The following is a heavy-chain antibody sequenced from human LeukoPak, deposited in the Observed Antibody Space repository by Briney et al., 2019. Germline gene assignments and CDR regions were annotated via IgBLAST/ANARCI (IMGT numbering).Heavy chain of an antibody. CDR1: GGSISSGSYY. J-gene: IGHJ6*03. CDR2: IYTSGST. CDR3: ARAPDYFYYYYMDV. Sequence: SETLSLTCTVSGGSISSGSYYWSWVRQPAGTGLEWIGRIYTSGSTNYNPSLKSRVTISLDTSKNQFSLKLSSVTAADTAVYYCARAPDYFYYYYMDVWGKGTTVTISS. V-gene: IGHV4-61*02.